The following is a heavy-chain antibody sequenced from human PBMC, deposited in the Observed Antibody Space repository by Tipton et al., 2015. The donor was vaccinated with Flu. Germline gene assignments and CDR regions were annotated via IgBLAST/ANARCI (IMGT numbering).Heavy chain of an antibody. CDR2: MKSKASNYAT. D-gene: IGHD4-17*01. CDR1: GFTFSSYG. CDR3: TRGVSDGDNGMDV. J-gene: IGHJ6*02. Sequence: SLRLSCAASGFTFSSYGMHWVRQAPGKGLEWLGRMKSKASNYATRYAASVKGRFTISGDDSKNTAYLQMDSLKTEDTAVYYCTRGVSDGDNGMDVWGQGTTVTVSS. V-gene: IGHV3-73*01.